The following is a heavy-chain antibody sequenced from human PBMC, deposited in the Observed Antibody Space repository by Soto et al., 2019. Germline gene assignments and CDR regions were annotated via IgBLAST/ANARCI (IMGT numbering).Heavy chain of an antibody. V-gene: IGHV3-48*02. CDR2: ISSSSSTI. Sequence: EVQLVESGGGLVQPGGSLRLSCAASGFTFSSYSMNWVRQAPGKGLEWVSYISSSSSTIYYADSVKGRFTISRDNAKNSLYLQMNSLRDEDTAVYYCARVSLGFGESNVDYWGQGTLVTVSS. CDR3: ARVSLGFGESNVDY. CDR1: GFTFSSYS. J-gene: IGHJ4*02. D-gene: IGHD3-10*01.